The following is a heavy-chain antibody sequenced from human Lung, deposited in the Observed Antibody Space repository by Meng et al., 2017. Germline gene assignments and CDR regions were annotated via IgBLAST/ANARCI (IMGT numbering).Heavy chain of an antibody. Sequence: QLPLRRWDAGFFKRSQTPAPPCVVFGGSFRDYYWSWTRQPPGKGLEWIGEINHSGSTNYNPSLESRATISVDTSQNNLSLKLSSVTAADSAVYYCARGPTTMAHDFDYWGQGTLVTVSS. J-gene: IGHJ4*02. CDR2: INHSGST. CDR1: GGSFRDYY. CDR3: ARGPTTMAHDFDY. V-gene: IGHV4-34*01. D-gene: IGHD4-11*01.